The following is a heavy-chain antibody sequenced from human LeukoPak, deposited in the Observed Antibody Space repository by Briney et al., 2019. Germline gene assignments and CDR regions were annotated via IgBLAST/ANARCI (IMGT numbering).Heavy chain of an antibody. CDR1: GYTFTSYG. CDR2: ISAYNGNT. CDR3: ARVTVYCSSTSCYGRRIDY. J-gene: IGHJ4*02. V-gene: IGHV1-18*01. Sequence: ASVKVSCKASGYTFTSYGISWVRQAPGQGLEWMGWISAYNGNTNYAQKLQGRVTMTTDTSTSTAYMELRSLRSDDTAVYYCARVTVYCSSTSCYGRRIDYWGQGTLVTVSS. D-gene: IGHD2-2*01.